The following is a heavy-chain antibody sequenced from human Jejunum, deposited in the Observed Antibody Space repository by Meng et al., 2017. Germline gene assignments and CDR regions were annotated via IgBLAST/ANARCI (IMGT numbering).Heavy chain of an antibody. V-gene: IGHV4-61*01. D-gene: IGHD3-10*01. CDR1: GASVNSGSYY. CDR3: ARGRDYYGSGNYYNTNWFGP. Sequence: TRSLTGTVSGASVNSGSYYWSWIRQPPGKGLEWIGFMYYNEKTNYNPSLKSRVTISVDTSKNQFSLKLTSVTAADTAVYYCARGRDYYGSGNYYNTNWFGPWGQGTLVTVSS. CDR2: MYYNEKT. J-gene: IGHJ5*02.